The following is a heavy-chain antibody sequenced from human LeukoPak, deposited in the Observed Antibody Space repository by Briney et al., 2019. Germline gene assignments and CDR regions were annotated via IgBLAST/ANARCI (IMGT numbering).Heavy chain of an antibody. J-gene: IGHJ6*02. V-gene: IGHV3-21*04. Sequence: GGSLRLSCAPSGLSFSSYTIHWVRQAPGKGLEWVSSISSTSGYIHYADSVKGRFTISRHNSKNTLYLQMNSLRAEDTAVYYCARAILGGSYSASNYGMDVWGQGTTVTVSS. CDR3: ARAILGGSYSASNYGMDV. CDR1: GLSFSSYT. D-gene: IGHD1-26*01. CDR2: ISSTSGYI.